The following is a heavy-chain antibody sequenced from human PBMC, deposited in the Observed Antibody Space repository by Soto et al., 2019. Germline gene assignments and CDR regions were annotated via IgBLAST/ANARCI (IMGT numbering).Heavy chain of an antibody. CDR1: GFTFSSYS. CDR2: ISSSSSTI. Sequence: GGSLRLSCAASGFTFSSYSMNWVRQAPGKGLEWVSYISSSSSTIYYADSVKGRFTISRDNAKNSLYLQMNSLRDEDTAVYYCARDVRFLEWAMLVEDGMDVWGQGTTVTVSS. J-gene: IGHJ6*02. V-gene: IGHV3-48*02. CDR3: ARDVRFLEWAMLVEDGMDV. D-gene: IGHD3-3*01.